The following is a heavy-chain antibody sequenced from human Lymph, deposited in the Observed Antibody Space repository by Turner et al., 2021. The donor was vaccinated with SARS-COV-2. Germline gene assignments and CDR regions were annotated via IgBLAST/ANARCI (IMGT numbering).Heavy chain of an antibody. CDR2: SIPIFGTA. CDR3: ATFLGELPYDY. Sequence: QLQLVQSGAEVKKPGSAWKVSCKASGGTFSSYGIRWVRQAPGQGLAWMGGSIPIFGTANYAQKFQGRVTITADESTSTAHMELSSLRSEDTAVYYCATFLGELPYDYWGQGTLVTVSS. J-gene: IGHJ4*02. V-gene: IGHV1-69*01. CDR1: GGTFSSYG. D-gene: IGHD1-26*01.